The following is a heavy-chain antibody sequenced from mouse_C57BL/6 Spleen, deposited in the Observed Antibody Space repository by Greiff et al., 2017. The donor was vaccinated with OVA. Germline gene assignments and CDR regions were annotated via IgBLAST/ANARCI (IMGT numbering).Heavy chain of an antibody. CDR2: IYPGDGDT. Sequence: QVQLQQSGAELVKPGASVKISCKASGYAFSSYWMNWVKQRPGKGLEWIGQIYPGDGDTNYNGKFKGKATLTAGKSSSTAYMQLSSLTSEDSAVYFCARRNDYDAAMDYWGQGTSVTVSS. V-gene: IGHV1-80*01. J-gene: IGHJ4*01. CDR1: GYAFSSYW. CDR3: ARRNDYDAAMDY. D-gene: IGHD2-4*01.